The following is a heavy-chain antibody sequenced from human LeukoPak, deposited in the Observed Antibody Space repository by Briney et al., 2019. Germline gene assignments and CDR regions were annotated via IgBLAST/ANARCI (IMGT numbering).Heavy chain of an antibody. CDR1: GITVNRSY. J-gene: IGHJ6*02. Sequence: GGSLRLSCAASGITVNRSYMNRVRQAPGKGLEWVSVIYSGGTTDYADSVKGRFTISRDKSKNTLFLQMNSLSVEDTAVYYCARGEDNWIYKRVHKTMDVWGQGTTVTVSS. D-gene: IGHD1-7*01. V-gene: IGHV3-66*02. CDR2: IYSGGTT. CDR3: ARGEDNWIYKRVHKTMDV.